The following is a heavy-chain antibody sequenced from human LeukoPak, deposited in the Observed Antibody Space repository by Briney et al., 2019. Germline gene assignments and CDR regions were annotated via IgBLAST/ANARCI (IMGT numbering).Heavy chain of an antibody. J-gene: IGHJ5*02. CDR3: ASSHSSSWYGDCFDP. Sequence: GGSLRLSCAASGFTFSSYSMNGVRQAPGKGLEWVSSISSSSSYIYYADSVKGRFIISRDNAKNSLYLQMNSLRAEDTAVYYCASSHSSSWYGDCFDPWGQGTLVTVSS. CDR2: ISSSSSYI. D-gene: IGHD6-13*01. V-gene: IGHV3-21*01. CDR1: GFTFSSYS.